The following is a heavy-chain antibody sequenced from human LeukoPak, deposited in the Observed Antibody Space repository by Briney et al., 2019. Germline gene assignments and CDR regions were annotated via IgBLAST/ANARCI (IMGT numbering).Heavy chain of an antibody. V-gene: IGHV4-34*01. CDR3: ARNRLWFGEPPLAWFDP. J-gene: IGHJ5*02. Sequence: SETLSLTCAVYGGSFSGYYWSWIRQPPGKGLEWIGEINHSGSTNYNPSLKSRVTISVDTSKNQFSLKLSSVTAADTAVYYCARNRLWFGEPPLAWFDPWGQGTLVTVSS. D-gene: IGHD3-10*01. CDR2: INHSGST. CDR1: GGSFSGYY.